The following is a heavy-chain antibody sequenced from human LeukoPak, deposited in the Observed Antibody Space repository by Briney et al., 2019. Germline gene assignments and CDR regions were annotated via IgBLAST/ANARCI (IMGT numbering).Heavy chain of an antibody. V-gene: IGHV1-69*04. CDR2: IIPILGIA. CDR3: ARERHVDTPIGTSHFQH. CDR1: GGTFSSYA. Sequence: ASVKVSCKASGGTFSSYAISWVRQAPGQGLEWMGRIIPILGIANYAQKFQGRVTITADKSTSTAYMELSSLRSEDTAVYYCARERHVDTPIGTSHFQHWGQGTLVTVSS. J-gene: IGHJ1*01. D-gene: IGHD5-18*01.